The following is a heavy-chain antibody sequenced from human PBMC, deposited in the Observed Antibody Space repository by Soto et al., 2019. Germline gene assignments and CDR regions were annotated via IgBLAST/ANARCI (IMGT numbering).Heavy chain of an antibody. J-gene: IGHJ1*01. CDR2: ISSNGGGT. V-gene: IGHV3-64*01. CDR1: GFTFSSYA. Sequence: PGGSLRLSCAASGFTFSSYAMHWVRQAPGKGLEYVSGISSNGGGTDYANSVKGRFTISRDNSKNTLYLQMGSLRAEDMAVYYCARIQASAYSGYDFAHWGQGTLVPVSS. D-gene: IGHD5-12*01. CDR3: ARIQASAYSGYDFAH.